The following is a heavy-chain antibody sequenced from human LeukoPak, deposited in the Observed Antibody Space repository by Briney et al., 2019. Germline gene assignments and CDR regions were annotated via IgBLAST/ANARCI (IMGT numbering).Heavy chain of an antibody. V-gene: IGHV3-23*01. CDR1: GFTFSSYA. CDR2: LSGSGDTT. J-gene: IGHJ4*02. CDR3: AKKATVTTNYFDY. Sequence: GGSLRLSCAASGFTFSSYAMHWVRQAPGKGLEWVSSLSGSGDTTYYADSVKGRFTISRDNSKNTLYLQLNSLRAEDTAVYYCAKKATVTTNYFDYWGQGTLVTVSS. D-gene: IGHD4-17*01.